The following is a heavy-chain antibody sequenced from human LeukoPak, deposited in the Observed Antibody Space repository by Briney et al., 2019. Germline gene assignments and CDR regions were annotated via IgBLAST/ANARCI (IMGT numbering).Heavy chain of an antibody. J-gene: IGHJ4*02. Sequence: GGSLRLSCAASGFTFSSYGMHWVRQAPGEGLEWVAVIWYDGSNKYYADSVKGRFTISRDNSKNTLYLQMNSLRAEDTAVYYCARGRRGWYYFDYWGQGTLVTVSS. CDR2: IWYDGSNK. CDR3: ARGRRGWYYFDY. CDR1: GFTFSSYG. D-gene: IGHD6-19*01. V-gene: IGHV3-33*01.